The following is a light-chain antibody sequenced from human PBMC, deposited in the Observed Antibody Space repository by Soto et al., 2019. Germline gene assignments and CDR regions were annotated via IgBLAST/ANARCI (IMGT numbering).Light chain of an antibody. CDR3: QQRSNWPLYT. V-gene: IGKV3-11*01. CDR2: DAS. Sequence: EILLTQSPATRSLSRGERATLSCRASQSVSSYLAWYQQKPGQAPRLLIYDASNRATGIPARFSGSGSGTDFTLTISSLEPEDFAVYYCQQRSNWPLYTFGQGTKVDIK. CDR1: QSVSSY. J-gene: IGKJ2*01.